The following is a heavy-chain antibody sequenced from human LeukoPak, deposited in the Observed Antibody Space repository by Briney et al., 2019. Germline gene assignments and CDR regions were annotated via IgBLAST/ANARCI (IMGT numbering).Heavy chain of an antibody. CDR2: INPNSGGT. D-gene: IGHD6-6*01. Sequence: GASVKVSCKASGYTFTGHYMHWVRQAPGQGLEWMGWINPNSGGTNYAQKFQGRVTMTRDTSISTAYMELSRLRSDDTAVYYCARERVAARLPFDYWGQGTLVTVSS. CDR3: ARERVAARLPFDY. V-gene: IGHV1-2*02. CDR1: GYTFTGHY. J-gene: IGHJ4*02.